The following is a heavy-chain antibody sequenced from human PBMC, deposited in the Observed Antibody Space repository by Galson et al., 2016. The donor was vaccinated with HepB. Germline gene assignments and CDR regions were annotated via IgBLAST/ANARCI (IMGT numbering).Heavy chain of an antibody. Sequence: GLEWVSLIYSGGATYYADSVKGRFTISRDNSKNTLYLQMNNLRAEDAAVYYCAPHPNSMRVWGQGTMVTVSS. CDR3: APHPNSMRV. V-gene: IGHV3-66*01. J-gene: IGHJ3*01. CDR2: IYSGGAT.